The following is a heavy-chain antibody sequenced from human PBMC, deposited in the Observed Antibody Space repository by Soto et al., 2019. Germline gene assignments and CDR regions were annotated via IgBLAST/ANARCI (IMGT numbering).Heavy chain of an antibody. CDR2: INHSGST. Sequence: SETLSLTCAVYGGSFSGYDWSWIRQPPGKGLEWIGEINHSGSTKYKPSLKSRVTISVDTSKNQFSLKVSSATAADTAVYYCARHSNRNYGIYYFDYWGLGALVTVSS. CDR3: ARHSNRNYGIYYFDY. CDR1: GGSFSGYD. V-gene: IGHV4-34*01. J-gene: IGHJ4*02. D-gene: IGHD4-4*01.